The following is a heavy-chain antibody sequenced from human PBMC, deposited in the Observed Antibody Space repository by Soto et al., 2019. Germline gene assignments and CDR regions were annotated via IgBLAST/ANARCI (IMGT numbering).Heavy chain of an antibody. CDR3: ARAPLVSNWNECFDY. CDR1: GFTFSSYP. V-gene: IGHV3-30-3*01. D-gene: IGHD1-1*01. J-gene: IGHJ4*02. CDR2: ISYDGNNK. Sequence: VGSLRLSCAASGFTFSSYPMHWVRQAPGKGLEWVATISYDGNNKYYADSAKGRLSISRDNSKLFLQMNSLRPEDTAVYYCARAPLVSNWNECFDYWGQGTLVTVSS.